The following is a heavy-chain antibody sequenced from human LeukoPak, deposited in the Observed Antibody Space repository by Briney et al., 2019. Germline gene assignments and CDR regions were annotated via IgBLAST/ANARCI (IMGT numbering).Heavy chain of an antibody. CDR2: INPSGGST. J-gene: IGHJ3*02. D-gene: IGHD6-13*01. CDR1: GYTFTSYY. V-gene: IGHV1-46*01. CDR3: ARVSWVAAAWGAFDI. Sequence: ASVKVSCTASGYTFTSYYMHWVRQAPGQGLEWMGIINPSGGSTSYAQKFQGRVTMTRDMSTSTVYMELSSLRSEDTAVYYCARVSWVAAAWGAFDIWGQGTMVTVSS.